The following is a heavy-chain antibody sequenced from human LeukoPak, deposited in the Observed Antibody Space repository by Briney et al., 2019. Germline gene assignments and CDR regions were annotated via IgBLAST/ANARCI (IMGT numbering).Heavy chain of an antibody. V-gene: IGHV3-21*06. CDR1: GFTFSTSA. Sequence: GSLRPLCSASGFTFSTSALNWVRPAPGKGLEGVPSINNVRSHIYYADSVRGRFTISRDNANNVLYLQMNSLRAEDTAVYYCARDPTYYLRYGYFDSWGQGTLVTVSS. D-gene: IGHD1-26*01. J-gene: IGHJ4*02. CDR3: ARDPTYYLRYGYFDS. CDR2: INNVRSHI.